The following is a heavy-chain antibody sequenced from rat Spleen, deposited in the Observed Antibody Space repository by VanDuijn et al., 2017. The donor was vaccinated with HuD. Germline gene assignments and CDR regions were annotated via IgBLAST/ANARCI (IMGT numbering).Heavy chain of an antibody. CDR1: GFIFSDFY. J-gene: IGHJ4*01. CDR2: ISYDGSKT. V-gene: IGHV5-29*01. Sequence: EVQLVESDGGLVQPGRSLKLSCAASGFIFSDFYMAWVRQAPTKGLEWVATISYDGSKTYYRDSVKGRFTISRDNAKSTLYLQMDSLRSEDTATYYCARDYSGPLDAWGQGASVTVSS. D-gene: IGHD1-1*01. CDR3: ARDYSGPLDA.